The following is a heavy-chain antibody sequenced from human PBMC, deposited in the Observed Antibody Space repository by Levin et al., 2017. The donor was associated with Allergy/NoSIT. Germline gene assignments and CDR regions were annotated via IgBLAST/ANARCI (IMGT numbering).Heavy chain of an antibody. V-gene: IGHV3-33*01. Sequence: GGSLRLSCAASGFTFSSYGMHWVRQAPGKGLEWVAVIWYDGSQKYYADSVKGRFTISRDNSKNTLSLQMNSLRAEDTAVYYCARAGNAFDVWGQGTMVTVSS. CDR1: GFTFSSYG. CDR2: IWYDGSQK. CDR3: ARAGNAFDV. J-gene: IGHJ3*01.